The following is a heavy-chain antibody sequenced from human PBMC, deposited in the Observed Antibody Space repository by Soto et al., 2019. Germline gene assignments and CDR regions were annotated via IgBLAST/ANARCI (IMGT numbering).Heavy chain of an antibody. CDR1: GGSISSGDYY. CDR3: ARDSVRSGFDY. J-gene: IGHJ4*02. V-gene: IGHV4-30-4*01. CDR2: IYYSGST. Sequence: ASETLSLTCTVSGGSISSGDYYWSWIRQPPGKGLEWIGYIYYSGSTYYNPSLKSRVTISVDTSKNQFSLKLSSVTAEDTAVYYCARDSVRSGFDYWGQGTLVTSPQ. D-gene: IGHD3-3*01.